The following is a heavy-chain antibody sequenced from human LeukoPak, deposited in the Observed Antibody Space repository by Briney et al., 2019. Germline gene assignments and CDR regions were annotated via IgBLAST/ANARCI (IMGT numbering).Heavy chain of an antibody. CDR3: ARDSTVTAYYVFDY. Sequence: GGSLRLSCAASGFTFSSYEMNWVRQAPGKGLEWVSYVSSSGSTIYYADSVKGRFTISRDNAKNSLYLQMNSLRAEDTAVYYCARDSTVTAYYVFDYWGQGTLVTVSS. V-gene: IGHV3-48*03. CDR2: VSSSGSTI. D-gene: IGHD4-17*01. CDR1: GFTFSSYE. J-gene: IGHJ4*02.